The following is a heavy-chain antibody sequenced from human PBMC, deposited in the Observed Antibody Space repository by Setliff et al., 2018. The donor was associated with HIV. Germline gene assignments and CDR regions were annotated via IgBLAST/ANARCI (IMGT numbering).Heavy chain of an antibody. D-gene: IGHD6-6*01. V-gene: IGHV1-46*01. CDR2: INPSSGST. CDR3: ARDPAPSSSASYFQH. Sequence: ASVKVSCKSSGYTFTSYYMHWVRQAPGQGLEWMGIINPSSGSTTYAQKFQGRVTMTRDTSTSTVYMELSSLRSEDTAVYYCARDPAPSSSASYFQHRGQGTPVTVSS. CDR1: GYTFTSYY. J-gene: IGHJ1*01.